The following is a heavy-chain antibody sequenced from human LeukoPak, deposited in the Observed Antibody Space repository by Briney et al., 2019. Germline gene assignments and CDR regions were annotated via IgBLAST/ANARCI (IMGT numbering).Heavy chain of an antibody. V-gene: IGHV1-2*02. CDR1: GYTFSGYY. J-gene: IGHJ4*02. Sequence: PRASVKVSCKASGYTFSGYYMHWVRQAPGQGLEWMGWINPNSGGTNYAQNFQGRVTMTRDTSISTAYMELSRLRSDDTAVYYCARLVDSSGYDYWGQGTLVTVSS. D-gene: IGHD3-22*01. CDR3: ARLVDSSGYDY. CDR2: INPNSGGT.